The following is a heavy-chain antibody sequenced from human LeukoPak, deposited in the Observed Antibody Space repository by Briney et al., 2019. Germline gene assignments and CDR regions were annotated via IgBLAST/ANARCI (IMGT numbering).Heavy chain of an antibody. V-gene: IGHV4-31*03. CDR2: IYYSGST. J-gene: IGHJ4*02. CDR3: ARAPYDFWSGLAGDYFDY. D-gene: IGHD3-3*01. Sequence: PSQTLSLTCTVSGGSISSGGYYWSWIRQHPGKGLEWIGYIYYSGSTYYNPSLKSRVTISVDTSKNQFSLKLSSATAADTAVYYCARAPYDFWSGLAGDYFDYWGQGTLVTVSS. CDR1: GGSISSGGYY.